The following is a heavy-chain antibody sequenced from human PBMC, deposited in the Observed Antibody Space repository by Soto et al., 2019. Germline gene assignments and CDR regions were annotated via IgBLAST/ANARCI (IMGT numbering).Heavy chain of an antibody. D-gene: IGHD3-22*01. Sequence: GGSLRLSCAASGFTFSSYWMSWVRQAPGKGLEWVANIKQDGSEKYYVDSVKGRFTISRDNAKNSLYLQMNSLRAEGTAVYYCAREGTYDSSGYNYYGMDVWGQGTTVTVSS. V-gene: IGHV3-7*03. CDR2: IKQDGSEK. J-gene: IGHJ6*02. CDR3: AREGTYDSSGYNYYGMDV. CDR1: GFTFSSYW.